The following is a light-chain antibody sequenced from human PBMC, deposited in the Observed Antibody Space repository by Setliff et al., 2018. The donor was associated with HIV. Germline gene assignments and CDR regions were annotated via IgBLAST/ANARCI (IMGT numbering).Light chain of an antibody. Sequence: QSALTQPASVSGSPGQSITISCTGTSSDVGGYNYVSWYQQHPGKAPKLMIYDVSKRTSGVSNRFSGSKSGNTASLTISGLQAEDAADYYCSSYTSSTLLYVFGTGTKVTVL. CDR1: SSDVGGYNY. CDR3: SSYTSSTLLYV. V-gene: IGLV2-14*01. J-gene: IGLJ1*01. CDR2: DVS.